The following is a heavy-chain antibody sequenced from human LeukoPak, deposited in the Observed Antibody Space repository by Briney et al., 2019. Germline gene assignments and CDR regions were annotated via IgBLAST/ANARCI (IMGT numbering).Heavy chain of an antibody. Sequence: GGSLRLSCAASGFTFSSYGMHWVRQAPGKGLEWVAVISYDGSNKYYADSVKGRFTISRDNSKNTLHLQMNSLRAEDTAVYYCAKDHYYYDSSGTPDYWGQGTLVTVSS. D-gene: IGHD3-22*01. CDR2: ISYDGSNK. V-gene: IGHV3-30*18. J-gene: IGHJ4*02. CDR3: AKDHYYYDSSGTPDY. CDR1: GFTFSSYG.